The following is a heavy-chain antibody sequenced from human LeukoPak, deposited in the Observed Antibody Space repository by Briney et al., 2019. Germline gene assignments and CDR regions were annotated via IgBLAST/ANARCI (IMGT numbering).Heavy chain of an antibody. J-gene: IGHJ3*02. CDR2: ISGSGGST. CDR3: AKNIGSRGYDFLRAFDI. D-gene: IGHD5-12*01. Sequence: PGGSLTLSCAASGFTFSSYAMSWVRQAPGKGLGWVSAISGSGGSTYYADSVKGRFTISRDNDKHSLFLQMNSLRVEDTPLYYCAKNIGSRGYDFLRAFDIWGQGTMVTVSS. V-gene: IGHV3-23*01. CDR1: GFTFSSYA.